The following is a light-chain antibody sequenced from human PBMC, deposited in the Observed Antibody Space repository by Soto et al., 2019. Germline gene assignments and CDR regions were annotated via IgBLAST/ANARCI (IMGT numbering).Light chain of an antibody. CDR1: QSISYW. Sequence: QMTQSPSSVSASVGGTISITCRASQSISYWLAWYQQKPGTAPKVLIYHASNLQSGVPSRCSGCGSGTEFTITISRLQPDDFATYYCQQYNSYSFGQGTKVDIK. J-gene: IGKJ1*01. CDR2: HAS. V-gene: IGKV1-5*01. CDR3: QQYNSYS.